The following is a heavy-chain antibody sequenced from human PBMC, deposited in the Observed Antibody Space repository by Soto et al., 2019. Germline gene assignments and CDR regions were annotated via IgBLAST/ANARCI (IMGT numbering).Heavy chain of an antibody. Sequence: GESLKTPCKGSGYSFTSYWIGWVRQMPGKGLEWMGIIYPGDSDTRYSPSFQGQVTISADKSISTAYLQWSSLKASDTAMYYCARRSDDRYCSSTSCYTYWFDPWGQGTLVTVSS. D-gene: IGHD2-2*02. CDR2: IYPGDSDT. CDR3: ARRSDDRYCSSTSCYTYWFDP. J-gene: IGHJ5*02. V-gene: IGHV5-51*01. CDR1: GYSFTSYW.